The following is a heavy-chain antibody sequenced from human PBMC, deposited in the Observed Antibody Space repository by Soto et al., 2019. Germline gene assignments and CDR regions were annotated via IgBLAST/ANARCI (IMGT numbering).Heavy chain of an antibody. CDR1: GGSFSGYY. CDR3: ARGPDVRGVPNWFDP. D-gene: IGHD3-10*02. CDR2: INHSGST. V-gene: IGHV4-34*01. Sequence: QVQLQQWGAGLLKPSETLSLTCAVYGGSFSGYYWSWIRQPPGKGLEWIGEINHSGSTNYNPSLKSRVTISVDTSKNQFSLKLSSVTAADTAVYYCARGPDVRGVPNWFDPWGQGTLVTVSS. J-gene: IGHJ5*02.